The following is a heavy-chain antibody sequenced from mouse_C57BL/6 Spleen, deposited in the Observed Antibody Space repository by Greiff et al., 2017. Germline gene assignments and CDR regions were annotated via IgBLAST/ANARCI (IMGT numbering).Heavy chain of an antibody. CDR2: ISSGSSTI. Sequence: EVQLVESEGGLVKPGGSLKLSCAASGFTFSDYGMHWVRQAPEKGLEWVAYISSGSSTIYYADTVKGRFTISRDNAKNTLFLQMTSLRSEDTAMYYCARPGDWYFDVWGTGTTVTVSA. CDR3: ARPGDWYFDV. CDR1: GFTFSDYG. J-gene: IGHJ1*03. V-gene: IGHV5-17*01.